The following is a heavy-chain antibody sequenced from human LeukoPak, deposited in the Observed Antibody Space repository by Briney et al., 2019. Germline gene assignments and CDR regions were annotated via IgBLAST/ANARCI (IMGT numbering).Heavy chain of an antibody. D-gene: IGHD4-17*01. CDR3: ARVGLGDYRYYYYGMDV. CDR2: ISPSGGDT. V-gene: IGHV1-46*01. CDR1: GYRFTTYF. J-gene: IGHJ6*02. Sequence: ASVKVSCKASGYRFTTYFIHWVRQAPGQGLEWVGLISPSGGDTSYAQKFQGRVTITADDSTNTAYMELSSLRSEDTAVYYCARVGLGDYRYYYYGMDVWGQGTTVTVSS.